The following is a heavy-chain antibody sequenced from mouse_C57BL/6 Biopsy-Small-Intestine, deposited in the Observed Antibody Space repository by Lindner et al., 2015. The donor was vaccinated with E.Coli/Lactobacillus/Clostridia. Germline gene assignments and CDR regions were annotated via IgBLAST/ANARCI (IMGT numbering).Heavy chain of an antibody. D-gene: IGHD2-13*01. J-gene: IGHJ4*01. V-gene: IGHV1-83*01. CDR3: ARSTVTTAGFKHPDY. CDR1: GYTLTELS. Sequence: SVKVSCKVSGYTLTELSMHWVRQAPGKGLEWMGGFDPEEGETIYAQKFQGRVTMTADTSTSTAYMELRSLGSDDTAVYYCARSTVTTAGFKHPDYWAQGTLVTVSS. CDR2: FDPEEGET.